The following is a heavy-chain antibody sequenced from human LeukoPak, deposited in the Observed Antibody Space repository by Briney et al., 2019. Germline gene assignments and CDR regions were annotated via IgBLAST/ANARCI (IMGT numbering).Heavy chain of an antibody. V-gene: IGHV1-18*01. CDR2: ISVYNGNT. Sequence: ASVKVSCKASGYTFNSYDITWVRQAPGQGLEWMGCISVYNGNTNDAQKLQGRVTMTTATSTSTAYMELRSLRSDDTAVYYCARGHSSGSTDYWGQGTLVTVSS. D-gene: IGHD6-19*01. J-gene: IGHJ4*02. CDR3: ARGHSSGSTDY. CDR1: GYTFNSYD.